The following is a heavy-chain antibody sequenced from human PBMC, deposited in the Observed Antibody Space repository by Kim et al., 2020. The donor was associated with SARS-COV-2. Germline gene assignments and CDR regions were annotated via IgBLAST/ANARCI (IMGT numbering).Heavy chain of an antibody. J-gene: IGHJ3*01. CDR2: ICYDGSNK. D-gene: IGHD5-12*01. Sequence: GGSLRLSCAASGFTFSSYGMHWVRQAPGKGLEWVAVICYDGSNKYYADSVKGRFTISRDNSKNTLYLQMNSLRAEDTAVYYCARGATGDPDGVWGQGTMVTVSS. CDR3: ARGATGDPDGV. V-gene: IGHV3-33*01. CDR1: GFTFSSYG.